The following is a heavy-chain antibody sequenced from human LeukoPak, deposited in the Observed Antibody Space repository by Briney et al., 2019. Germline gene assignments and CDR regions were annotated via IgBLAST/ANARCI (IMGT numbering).Heavy chain of an antibody. J-gene: IGHJ4*02. Sequence: WGSLRLFCAASGFTFSSYGMHWVGQAPGKGLEWVAVIWYDGSNKYYADSVKGRFTISRDNSKNTLYLQMNSLRAEDTAVYYCARDPPYIVGAFDYWGQAAMATVSS. CDR1: GFTFSSYG. CDR2: IWYDGSNK. CDR3: ARDPPYIVGAFDY. V-gene: IGHV3-33*01. D-gene: IGHD1-26*01.